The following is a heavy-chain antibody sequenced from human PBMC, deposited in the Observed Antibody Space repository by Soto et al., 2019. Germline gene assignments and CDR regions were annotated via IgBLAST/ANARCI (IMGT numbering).Heavy chain of an antibody. J-gene: IGHJ4*02. V-gene: IGHV4-34*01. CDR2: INHSGST. CDR3: ARGPLYRFGGVIVTFDY. D-gene: IGHD3-16*02. Sequence: QVQLQQWGAGLLKPSETLSLTCAVYGGSFSGYYWSWIRQPPGKGLEWIGEINHSGSTNYNPSLKSRVTISGDTSKNQFSLKLSSVTAADTAVYYCARGPLYRFGGVIVTFDYWGQGTLVTVSS. CDR1: GGSFSGYY.